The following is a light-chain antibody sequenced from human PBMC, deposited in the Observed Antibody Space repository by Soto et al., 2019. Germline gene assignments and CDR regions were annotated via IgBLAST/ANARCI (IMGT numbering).Light chain of an antibody. CDR1: QDVTTN. V-gene: IGKV3-15*01. CDR2: DIS. CDR3: QQYNNWPFS. J-gene: IGKJ5*01. Sequence: EITMTQFPGILSASPVEGVTLSCRAAQDVTTNFAWYQQKRGQAPRLLIYDISSRATGVPARFSGSGSGTEFTLSISGLQSEDFAVYFCQQYNNWPFSFGQGTRLEI.